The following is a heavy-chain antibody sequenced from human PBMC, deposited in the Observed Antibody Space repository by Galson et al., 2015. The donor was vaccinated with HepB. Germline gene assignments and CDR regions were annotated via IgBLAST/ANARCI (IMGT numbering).Heavy chain of an antibody. D-gene: IGHD2-2*01. J-gene: IGHJ6*02. CDR3: ARDYCGSPNCLYYFYGLDV. CDR1: GFTFRAYG. V-gene: IGHV3-30*05. Sequence: SLRLYCAASGFTFRAYGIHWVRQAPGKGLEWVGVISYDGSKKLYADSVRGRFTISRDNSKDTLYLQMKSLRAEDTAVYYCARDYCGSPNCLYYFYGLDVWGQGTTVTVSS. CDR2: ISYDGSKK.